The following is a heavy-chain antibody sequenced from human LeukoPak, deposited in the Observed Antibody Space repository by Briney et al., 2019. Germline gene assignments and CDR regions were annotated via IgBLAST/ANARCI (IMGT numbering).Heavy chain of an antibody. D-gene: IGHD2-8*01. CDR2: IRSKANSYAT. Sequence: GGSLRFSCAASGFTFSGSAMHWVRQASGKGLEWVGRIRSKANSYATAYAASVKGRFTISRDDSKNTAYLQMNGLKTEDTAVYYCTRGVRPDDAFDIWGQGTMVTVSS. J-gene: IGHJ3*02. V-gene: IGHV3-73*01. CDR1: GFTFSGSA. CDR3: TRGVRPDDAFDI.